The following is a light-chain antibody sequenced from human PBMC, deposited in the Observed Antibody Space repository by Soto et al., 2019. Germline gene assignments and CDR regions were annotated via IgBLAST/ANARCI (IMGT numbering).Light chain of an antibody. CDR2: NND. CDR1: SSNIGTNS. V-gene: IGLV1-44*01. J-gene: IGLJ1*01. CDR3: AAWDDSLNGFYV. Sequence: QSVLTQPPSASGTPGQRLTISCSGGSSNIGTNSVNWYQQLPGRAPKLLIYNNDLRPSGVPDRFSCSKSGTSASLAISGLQSEDEADYYCAAWDDSLNGFYVFGIGTKVTVL.